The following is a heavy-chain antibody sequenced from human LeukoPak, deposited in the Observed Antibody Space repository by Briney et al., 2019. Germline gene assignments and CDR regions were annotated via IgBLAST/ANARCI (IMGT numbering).Heavy chain of an antibody. Sequence: SETLSLTCAVSGVPFSNYYWSWVRQSPRQGLEWIGEIHHSGYTNYNPSLKSRVTMSIDTSKNQFSLILTSVTAADAGVYYCTRAVAGHPDWGQGTLVTVSS. CDR1: GVPFSNYY. J-gene: IGHJ4*02. CDR2: IHHSGYT. CDR3: TRAVAGHPD. D-gene: IGHD6-19*01. V-gene: IGHV4-34*01.